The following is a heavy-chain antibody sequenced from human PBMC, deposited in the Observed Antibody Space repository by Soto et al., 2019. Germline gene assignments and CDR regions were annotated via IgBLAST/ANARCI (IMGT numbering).Heavy chain of an antibody. Sequence: SGPTLVKPTQTLTLTCTFSGFSLSTSGVGVGWIRQPPGKALEWLALIYWNDDKRYSPSLKSRLTITKDTSKNQVVLTMTNMDPVDTATYYCAHLSYYYGSSASAFDIWGQGTMVTVSS. D-gene: IGHD3-22*01. J-gene: IGHJ3*02. CDR3: AHLSYYYGSSASAFDI. V-gene: IGHV2-5*01. CDR1: GFSLSTSGVG. CDR2: IYWNDDK.